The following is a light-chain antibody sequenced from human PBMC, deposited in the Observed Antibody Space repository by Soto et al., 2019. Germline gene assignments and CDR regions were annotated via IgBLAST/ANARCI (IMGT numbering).Light chain of an antibody. CDR3: QQYFNSPRT. Sequence: DIVMTQSPGSLAVSLGERATINCKSSQTLLDSSNNKASLSWYQQKPGQPPKLLIYWTSTREFGVPDRFSGSGSGTDFTLTISSLQAEDVAVYYCQQYFNSPRTFGHGTKVEIK. CDR2: WTS. J-gene: IGKJ1*01. V-gene: IGKV4-1*01. CDR1: QTLLDSSNNKAS.